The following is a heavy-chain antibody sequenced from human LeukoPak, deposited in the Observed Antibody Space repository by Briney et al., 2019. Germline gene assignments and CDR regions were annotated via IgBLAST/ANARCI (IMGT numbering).Heavy chain of an antibody. V-gene: IGHV3-30-3*01. Sequence: PGRPLRPSCAASGFTFSSYALHLVRQAPGKGLEGVAVISSDGSNKYYADSVKGRFNISRDNSKNTLYLQMISLRAEDTSVYYCARDYGGTQDYWGQGTLVTVSS. J-gene: IGHJ4*02. CDR1: GFTFSSYA. CDR2: ISSDGSNK. D-gene: IGHD2-15*01. CDR3: ARDYGGTQDY.